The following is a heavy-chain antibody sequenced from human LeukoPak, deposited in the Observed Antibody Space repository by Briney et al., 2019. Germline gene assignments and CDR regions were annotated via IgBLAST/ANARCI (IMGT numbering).Heavy chain of an antibody. CDR2: ISGSGGST. Sequence: PGGSLRLSCAASGFTFSNYAMSWVRQAPGKGLEWVSAISGSGGSTYYADSVKGRFTISRDSSKNTLYLQMNTLRAEDTAVYYCAEGDNGWFDPWGQGTLVTVSS. D-gene: IGHD2-8*01. J-gene: IGHJ5*02. V-gene: IGHV3-23*01. CDR3: AEGDNGWFDP. CDR1: GFTFSNYA.